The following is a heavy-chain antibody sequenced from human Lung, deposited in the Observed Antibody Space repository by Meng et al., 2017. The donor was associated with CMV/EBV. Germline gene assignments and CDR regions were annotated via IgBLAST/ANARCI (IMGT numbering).Heavy chain of an antibody. D-gene: IGHD2-2*01. V-gene: IGHV1-46*01. J-gene: IGHJ4*02. CDR2: INPSAGAA. CDR1: GYTFTSYY. Sequence: ASXXVSXKASGYTFTSYYMHWLRQAPGQGLEWMGRINPSAGAASYAQKFQGRVTMTRDTSTSIVYMELSSLRSEDTAVYYCAKDIVEVTAALFSFDYRGQGTXVTGSS. CDR3: AKDIVEVTAALFSFDY.